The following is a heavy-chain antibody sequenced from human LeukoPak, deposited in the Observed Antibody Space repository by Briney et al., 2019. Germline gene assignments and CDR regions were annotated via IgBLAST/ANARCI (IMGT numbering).Heavy chain of an antibody. CDR2: ISYDGSNK. D-gene: IGHD4-11*01. CDR1: GFTFSSYG. Sequence: GRSLRLSCAASGFTFSSYGMHWVRQAPGKGLEWVAVISYDGSNKYYADSVKGRFTISRDNSKNTLYLQMNSLRAEDTAVYYCARGETVTNYYYYGMDVWGQGTTVTVSS. V-gene: IGHV3-30*03. CDR3: ARGETVTNYYYYGMDV. J-gene: IGHJ6*02.